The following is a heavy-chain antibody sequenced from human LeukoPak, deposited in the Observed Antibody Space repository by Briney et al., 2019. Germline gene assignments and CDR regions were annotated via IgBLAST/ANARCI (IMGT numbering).Heavy chain of an antibody. J-gene: IGHJ4*02. CDR3: TTAERRYYSHDF. V-gene: IGHV3-15*01. D-gene: IGHD3-10*01. CDR2: IKSNTDGGTV. CDR1: GLSFSTAL. Sequence: GGSLRLSCTVSGLSFSTALISWIRQAPGKGLGWVGRIKSNTDGGTVNYAAPVKGRFTISRDDSKNPVFLQMNSLETEDTAMYFCTTAERRYYSHDFWGQGTLVTVSS.